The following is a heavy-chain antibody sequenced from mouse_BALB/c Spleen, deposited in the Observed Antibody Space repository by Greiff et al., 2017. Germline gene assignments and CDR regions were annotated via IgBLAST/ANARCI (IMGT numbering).Heavy chain of an antibody. D-gene: IGHD1-1*01. V-gene: IGHV7-3*02. CDR1: GFTFTDYY. Sequence: EVKLMESGGGLVQPGGSLRLSCATSGFTFTDYYMSWVRQPPGKALEWLGFIRNKANGYTTEYSASVKGRFTISRDNSQSILYLQMNTLRAEDSATYYCARDIRYYGSSSAMDYWGQGTSVTVSS. CDR3: ARDIRYYGSSSAMDY. CDR2: IRNKANGYTT. J-gene: IGHJ4*01.